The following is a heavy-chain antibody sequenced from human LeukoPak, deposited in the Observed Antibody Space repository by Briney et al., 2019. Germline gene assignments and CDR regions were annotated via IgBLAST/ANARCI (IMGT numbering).Heavy chain of an antibody. Sequence: VASVKVSCKASGYTFTAYYVHWVRQAPGQGLEWMGWISAYNGNTNYAQKLQGRVTMTTDTSTSTAYMELRSLRSDDTAVYYCASTIAAAPYYGMDVWGQGTTVTVSS. CDR3: ASTIAAAPYYGMDV. V-gene: IGHV1-18*04. CDR2: ISAYNGNT. J-gene: IGHJ6*02. D-gene: IGHD6-13*01. CDR1: GYTFTAYY.